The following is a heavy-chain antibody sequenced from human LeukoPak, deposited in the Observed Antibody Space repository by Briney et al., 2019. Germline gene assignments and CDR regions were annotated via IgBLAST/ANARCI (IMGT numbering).Heavy chain of an antibody. J-gene: IGHJ6*03. V-gene: IGHV4-59*01. CDR2: MSYSGST. Sequence: SETLSLTCTLSAGSISTYHRSWIRQPPGKGLEWIGYMSYSGSTNNNPSLKSRVTISVDTSKNQFSLKLSSVTAADTAVYYCARGRYCSRTSCSYYYFYMDVWGKGTTVTVSS. CDR1: AGSISTYH. CDR3: ARGRYCSRTSCSYYYFYMDV. D-gene: IGHD2-2*01.